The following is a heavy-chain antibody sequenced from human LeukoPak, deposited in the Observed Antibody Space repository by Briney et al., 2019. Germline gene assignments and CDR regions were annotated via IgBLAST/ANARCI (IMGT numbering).Heavy chain of an antibody. CDR1: GFTFSSYW. CDR3: AKQAVLLWFGELFTGDYYYYYMDV. D-gene: IGHD3-10*01. V-gene: IGHV3-23*01. Sequence: GGSLRLSCAASGFTFSSYWMSWVRQAPGKGLEWVSAISGSGGSTYYADSVKGRFTISRDNSKNTLYLQMNSLRAEDTAVYYCAKQAVLLWFGELFTGDYYYYYMDVWGKGTTVTVSS. J-gene: IGHJ6*03. CDR2: ISGSGGST.